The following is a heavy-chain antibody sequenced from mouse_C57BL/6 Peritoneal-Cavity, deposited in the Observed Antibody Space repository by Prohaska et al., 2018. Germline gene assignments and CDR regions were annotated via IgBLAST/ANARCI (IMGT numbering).Heavy chain of an antibody. CDR3: ARRDYDYAWFAY. CDR2: INPINGGT. Sequence: QVQLQQPGTELVKPGASVKLSGKASGYTFTSYWMHWVKQRPGQGLEWIGNINPINGGTNYNEKFKSKDTLTVDKSSITAYMQLSSLTSAASLVYSCARRDYDYAWFAYWGQGILVTVSA. CDR1: GYTFTSYW. V-gene: IGHV1-53*01. J-gene: IGHJ3*01. D-gene: IGHD2-4*01.